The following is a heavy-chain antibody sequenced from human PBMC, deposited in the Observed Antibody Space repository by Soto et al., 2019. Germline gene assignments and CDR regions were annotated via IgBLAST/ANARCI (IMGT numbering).Heavy chain of an antibody. CDR1: GGSIRSGGYY. J-gene: IGHJ6*02. CDR3: ARDRLMATAGTARHYFGLDV. D-gene: IGHD5-18*01. V-gene: IGHV4-31*03. Sequence: LSLTCPVSGGSIRSGGYYWSWVRQNPRKGLEWIGNIYYSGNTYYNPSLKSRLTISVDTSKNQFSLNLSSVTAADTAVYYCARDRLMATAGTARHYFGLDVWGQGTTVTVSS. CDR2: IYYSGNT.